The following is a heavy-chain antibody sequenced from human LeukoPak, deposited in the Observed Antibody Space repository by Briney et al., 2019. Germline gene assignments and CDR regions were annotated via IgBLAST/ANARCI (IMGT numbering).Heavy chain of an antibody. CDR1: GGSVSSGSYY. J-gene: IGHJ6*04. D-gene: IGHD2-2*01. V-gene: IGHV4-61*01. CDR2: IYYSGST. CDR3: ARERIVVVPAAYYYYGMDV. Sequence: SETLSLTCTVSGGSVSSGSYYWSWIRQPPGKGLEWIGYIYYSGSTNYNPSLKSRVTISVDTSKNQFSLKLSSVTAADTAVYYCARERIVVVPAAYYYYGMDVWGKGTMVTVSS.